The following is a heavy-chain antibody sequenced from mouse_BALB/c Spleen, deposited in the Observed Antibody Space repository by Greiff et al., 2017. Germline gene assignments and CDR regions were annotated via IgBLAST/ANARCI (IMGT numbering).Heavy chain of an antibody. CDR3: ARAPPSYYYGSTSWFAY. Sequence: VQRVESGPGLVAPSQSLSITCTVSGFSLTSYGVHWVRQPPGKGLEWLGVIWAGGSTNYNSALMSRLSISKDNSKSQVFLKMNSLQTDDTAMYYCARAPPSYYYGSTSWFAYWGQGTLVTVSA. CDR1: GFSLTSYG. J-gene: IGHJ3*01. CDR2: IWAGGST. V-gene: IGHV2-9*02. D-gene: IGHD1-1*01.